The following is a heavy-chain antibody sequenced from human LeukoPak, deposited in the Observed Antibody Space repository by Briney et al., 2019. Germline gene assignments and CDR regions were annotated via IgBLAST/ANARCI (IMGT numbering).Heavy chain of an antibody. CDR1: GFTFSSYG. J-gene: IGHJ4*02. Sequence: GGSLRLSCAASGFTFSSYGMHCVRQAAGKGLEWVAVISYDGSNKYYADSVKGRFTISRDNSKNTLYLQMNSLRAEDTAVYYCAKVGFGESNFDYWGQGTLVTVSS. V-gene: IGHV3-30*18. CDR2: ISYDGSNK. D-gene: IGHD3-10*01. CDR3: AKVGFGESNFDY.